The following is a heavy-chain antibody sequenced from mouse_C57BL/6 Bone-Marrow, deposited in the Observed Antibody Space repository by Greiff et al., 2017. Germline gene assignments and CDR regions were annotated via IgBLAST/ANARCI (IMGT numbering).Heavy chain of an antibody. D-gene: IGHD2-4*01. J-gene: IGHJ3*01. V-gene: IGHV14-4*01. CDR3: TTHYDYLWFAY. CDR2: IDPENGDT. Sequence: VHVKQSGAELVRPGASVKLSCTASGFNIKDDYMHWVKQRPEQGLEWIGWIDPENGDTEYASKFQGKATITADTSSNAAYLQLSSLTSEDTAVYYCTTHYDYLWFAYWGQGTLVTVSA. CDR1: GFNIKDDY.